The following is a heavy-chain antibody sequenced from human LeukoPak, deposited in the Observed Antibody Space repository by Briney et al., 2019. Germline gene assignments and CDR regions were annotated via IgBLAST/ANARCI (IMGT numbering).Heavy chain of an antibody. CDR2: ISRSITTI. Sequence: GGSLRLSCVASGFTFSTYGMNWVRQAPGKGLEWVSYISRSITTIYYADSVKGRFTISRDNAENSLYLRMNGLRAEDTAVYYCARDDCSTSSCQKHQNWFDPWGQGTLVTVSS. V-gene: IGHV3-48*01. J-gene: IGHJ5*02. CDR3: ARDDCSTSSCQKHQNWFDP. D-gene: IGHD2-2*01. CDR1: GFTFSTYG.